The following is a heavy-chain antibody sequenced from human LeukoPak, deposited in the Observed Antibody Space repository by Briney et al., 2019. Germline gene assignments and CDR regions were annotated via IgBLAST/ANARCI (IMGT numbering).Heavy chain of an antibody. V-gene: IGHV3-23*01. Sequence: GGSLRLSCAASGFTFSSYAMSWVRQAPGKGLEWVSAISGSGGSTYYADSVKGRFTISRDNSKNTLYLQMNSLRAEDTAVYYCAKGEIYSSSWYASYWGQGTLVTVSS. CDR3: AKGEIYSSSWYASY. J-gene: IGHJ4*02. D-gene: IGHD6-13*01. CDR1: GFTFSSYA. CDR2: ISGSGGST.